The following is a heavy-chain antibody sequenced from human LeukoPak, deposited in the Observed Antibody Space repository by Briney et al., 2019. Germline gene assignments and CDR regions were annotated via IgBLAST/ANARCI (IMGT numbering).Heavy chain of an antibody. CDR1: GYTFSSYD. D-gene: IGHD5-12*01. CDR3: AREPLDGEGATIFDF. V-gene: IGHV1-8*01. J-gene: IGHJ5*01. CDR2: MNPNRGNT. Sequence: ASVKVSCETSGYTFSSYDINWVRQATGQGLEWMGWMNPNRGNTGYAQNFQGRVTMTRNPSISTAYMELSSLRSEDTAVYYCAREPLDGEGATIFDFWGHGTLVTVSS.